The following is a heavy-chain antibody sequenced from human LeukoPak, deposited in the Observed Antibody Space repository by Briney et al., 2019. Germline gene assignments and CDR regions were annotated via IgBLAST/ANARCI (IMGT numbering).Heavy chain of an antibody. V-gene: IGHV3-7*01. D-gene: IGHD3-16*01. CDR3: ASQSYARFDP. CDR1: GFTFSSNW. Sequence: GGSLRLSCAASGFTFSSNWMSWVRQAPGKGLEWVGNIQPDGSEQYPVDSVKGRFTISRDNARNSLFLQMNSLRVEDTAVYYCASQSYARFDPWGQGTLVTVSS. CDR2: IQPDGSEQ. J-gene: IGHJ5*02.